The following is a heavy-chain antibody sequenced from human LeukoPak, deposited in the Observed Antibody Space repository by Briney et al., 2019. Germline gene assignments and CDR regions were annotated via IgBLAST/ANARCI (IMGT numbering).Heavy chain of an antibody. V-gene: IGHV3-30*18. CDR1: GFTFSSYG. CDR2: ISYDGSNK. D-gene: IGHD3-3*01. Sequence: GGSLRLSCAASGFTFSSYGMHWVRQAPGKGLEWVAVISYDGSNKYFADSVKGRFTISRDNSKNTLYLQMNSLRAEDTAVYYCAKGWGIPIFGVVTNWGQGTLVTVSS. CDR3: AKGWGIPIFGVVTN. J-gene: IGHJ4*02.